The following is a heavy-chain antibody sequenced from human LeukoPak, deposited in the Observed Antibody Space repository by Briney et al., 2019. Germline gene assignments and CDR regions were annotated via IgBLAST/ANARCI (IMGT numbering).Heavy chain of an antibody. D-gene: IGHD5-12*01. Sequence: ASVKVSCKVSGYTLTELSMHWVRQAPGKGLEWMGGFDPEDGETIYAQKFQDRVTMTEDTSTDTAYMELSSLRSEDTAVYYCATVVAPYPTNLFDYWGQGTLVTVSS. CDR3: ATVVAPYPTNLFDY. J-gene: IGHJ4*02. V-gene: IGHV1-24*01. CDR2: FDPEDGET. CDR1: GYTLTELS.